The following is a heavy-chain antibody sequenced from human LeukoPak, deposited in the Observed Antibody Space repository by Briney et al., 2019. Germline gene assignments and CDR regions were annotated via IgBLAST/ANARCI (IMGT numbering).Heavy chain of an antibody. CDR3: AKDTKGYCSGGSCRTFDY. V-gene: IGHV3-23*01. J-gene: IGHJ4*02. CDR2: ISGSGGST. D-gene: IGHD2-15*01. CDR1: GFTFSSYA. Sequence: PGGSLRLSCAASGFTFSSYAMSWVRQAPGKGLEWVSAISGSGGSTYYADSVKGRFTISRDNSKNTLYLQMNSLRAEDTAVYYCAKDTKGYCSGGSCRTFDYWGQGTLVTVSS.